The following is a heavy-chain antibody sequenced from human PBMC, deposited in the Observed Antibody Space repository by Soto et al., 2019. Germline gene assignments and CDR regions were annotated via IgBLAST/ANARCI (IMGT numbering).Heavy chain of an antibody. J-gene: IGHJ3*02. CDR3: ASFQRLTYFAWGNDAFDI. CDR1: GFTFSSYW. CDR2: IKQDGSEK. Sequence: GGSLRLSCAASGFTFSSYWMSWVRQAPGKGLEWVANIKQDGSEKYYVDSVKGRFTISRDNAKNSLYLQMNSLRAEDTAVYYCASFQRLTYFAWGNDAFDIWGQGTMVTVSS. D-gene: IGHD3-9*01. V-gene: IGHV3-7*01.